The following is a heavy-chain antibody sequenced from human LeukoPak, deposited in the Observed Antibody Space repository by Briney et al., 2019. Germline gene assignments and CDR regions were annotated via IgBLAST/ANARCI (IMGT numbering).Heavy chain of an antibody. CDR1: GFTLSAYW. D-gene: IGHD3-3*01. Sequence: QPGGSLRLSCAASGFTLSAYWMHWVRQAPGKGLMWVSRIEGDGNRITYADSVKGRFTISRDNTMNSLYLQMSSLRAEDTAVYYCATDRGWRTSGYYLYYFEYWGQGTLVTFSS. CDR3: ATDRGWRTSGYYLYYFEY. J-gene: IGHJ4*02. CDR2: IEGDGNRI. V-gene: IGHV3-74*01.